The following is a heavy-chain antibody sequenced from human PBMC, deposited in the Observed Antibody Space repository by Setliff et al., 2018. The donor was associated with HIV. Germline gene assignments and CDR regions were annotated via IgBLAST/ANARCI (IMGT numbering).Heavy chain of an antibody. D-gene: IGHD5-12*01. CDR2: VYHSGST. V-gene: IGHV4-38-2*01. J-gene: IGHJ4*02. Sequence: SETLSLTCGVSGYSMSSGYYWGWIRQPPGKGLEWIGNVYHSGSTNYNPSLKSRVTISVDTSKNQFSLNLSSVTAADTAVYYCARQPLYNDYDWRSYYFDYWGQGSLVTVSS. CDR3: ARQPLYNDYDWRSYYFDY. CDR1: GYSMSSGYY.